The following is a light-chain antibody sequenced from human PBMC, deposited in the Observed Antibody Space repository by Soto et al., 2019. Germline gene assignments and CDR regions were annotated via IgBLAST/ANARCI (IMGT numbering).Light chain of an antibody. V-gene: IGKV1-39*01. CDR3: QQSYTTPYT. Sequence: DIQMTQSPSSLSASVGDRVTITCRASQTISDYLNWYQHKPGKAPKLLIYGASNLQSGVPSRFSGSGSGTDFTLTITTLQSEDFAAYFCQQSYTTPYTFGQGTNLEI. CDR2: GAS. CDR1: QTISDY. J-gene: IGKJ2*01.